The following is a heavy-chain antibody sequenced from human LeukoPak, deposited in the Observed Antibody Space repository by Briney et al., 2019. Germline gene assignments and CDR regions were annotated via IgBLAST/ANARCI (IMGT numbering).Heavy chain of an antibody. Sequence: GGSLRLYCTGSGFTSGDYAMSWVRQAPRKGLEWVGFIRSKAYGGTAEYAASVKGRFTISRDDSKSIAYLQMNSLKTEDTAVYYCTRSTPYYCDSSGYYHNFIYWGQGTLVTVSS. J-gene: IGHJ4*02. CDR3: TRSTPYYCDSSGYYHNFIY. V-gene: IGHV3-49*04. CDR2: IRSKAYGGTA. D-gene: IGHD3-22*01. CDR1: GFTSGDYA.